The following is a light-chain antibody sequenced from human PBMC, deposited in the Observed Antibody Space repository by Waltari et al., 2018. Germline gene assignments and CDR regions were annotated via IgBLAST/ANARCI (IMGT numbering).Light chain of an antibody. CDR2: GAS. CDR3: QEYTTWLRGT. CDR1: QNVKSH. J-gene: IGKJ1*01. V-gene: IGKV3-15*01. Sequence: EVLMTQSPATLPVSPGERATLPCRASQNVKSHVAWYQQKPGQAPRLLIYGASSRATVTPARFSGSGSGTEFNLTISSLQSEDFAVYYCQEYTTWLRGTFGQGTKVEIK.